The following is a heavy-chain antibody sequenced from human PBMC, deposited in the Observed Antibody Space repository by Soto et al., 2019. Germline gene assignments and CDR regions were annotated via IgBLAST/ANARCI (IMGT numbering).Heavy chain of an antibody. V-gene: IGHV1-69*13. CDR1: GGTFSSYA. Sequence: GASVKVSCKASGGTFSSYAISWVRQAPGQGLEWMGGIIPIFGTANYAQKFQGRVTITADESTSTAYMELSSLRSEDTAVYYCARAIVVVPAAIAPNWFDPWGQGTLVTVSS. J-gene: IGHJ5*02. CDR2: IIPIFGTA. CDR3: ARAIVVVPAAIAPNWFDP. D-gene: IGHD2-2*01.